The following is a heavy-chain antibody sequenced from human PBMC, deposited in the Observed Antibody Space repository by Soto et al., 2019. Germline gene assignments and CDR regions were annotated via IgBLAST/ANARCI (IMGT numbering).Heavy chain of an antibody. CDR3: ARDGGCRDGYTVGCNWFDP. V-gene: IGHV3-33*07. CDR2: IWYDGSNK. Sequence: GSLRLSCAASGFTFSKYGMYWDRQAPGKGLEWVAVIWYDGSNKYYADSVKGRFTISRDNSKNTLYLQMNSLRAEDTAVYYCARDGGCRDGYTVGCNWFDPWGQGTLVTVSS. D-gene: IGHD5-12*01. CDR1: GFTFSKYG. J-gene: IGHJ5*02.